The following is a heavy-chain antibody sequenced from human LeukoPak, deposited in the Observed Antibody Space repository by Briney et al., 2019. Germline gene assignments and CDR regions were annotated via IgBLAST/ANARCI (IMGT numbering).Heavy chain of an antibody. CDR1: GGSISSSSYY. J-gene: IGHJ4*02. CDR3: ARGVYGSSWYQPFDY. V-gene: IGHV4-39*07. Sequence: SETLSLTCTVSGGSISSSSYYWGWIRQPPGKGLEWIGSIYYSGSTYYNPSLKSRVTISVDTSKNQFSLKLSSVTAADTAVYYCARGVYGSSWYQPFDYWGQGTLVTVSS. CDR2: IYYSGST. D-gene: IGHD6-13*01.